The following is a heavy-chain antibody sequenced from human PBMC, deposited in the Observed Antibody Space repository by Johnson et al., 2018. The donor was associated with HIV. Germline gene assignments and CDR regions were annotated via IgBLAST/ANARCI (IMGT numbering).Heavy chain of an antibody. J-gene: IGHJ3*02. D-gene: IGHD3-10*01. V-gene: IGHV3-20*04. CDR1: GFTFDDYG. CDR3: AKDQGWFGEFMNAFDI. Sequence: EVQLVESGGGVVRPGGSLRLSCAASGFTFDDYGMSWVRQAPGKGLEWVSGINWNGGSTGYADSVKGRFTISRDSAKNTLYLHMNSLRAEDTAVYYCAKDQGWFGEFMNAFDIWGQGTMVTVSS. CDR2: INWNGGST.